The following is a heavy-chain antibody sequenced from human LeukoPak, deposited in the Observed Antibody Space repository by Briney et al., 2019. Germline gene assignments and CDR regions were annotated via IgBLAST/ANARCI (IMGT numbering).Heavy chain of an antibody. V-gene: IGHV3-33*01. CDR3: TRYNNDHFDY. CDR2: IAYDGSRA. D-gene: IGHD1-14*01. J-gene: IGHJ4*02. CDR1: GFTFGGYG. Sequence: QLGRSLRLSCAGSGFTFGGYGMHWFRQTPGKGLEWVAVIAYDGSRAFYADSVKGRFTISRDNSKNTVSVQMDDLRAEDTAVYYCTRYNNDHFDYWGQGTLVTVSS.